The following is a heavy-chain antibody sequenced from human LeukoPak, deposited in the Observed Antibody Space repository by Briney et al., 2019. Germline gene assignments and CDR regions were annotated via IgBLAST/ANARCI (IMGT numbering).Heavy chain of an antibody. CDR3: ARMGSSGRFDY. CDR1: GFSLSTRGMR. V-gene: IGHV2-70*04. CDR2: IDWDDDK. Sequence: SGPTLVKPTQTLTLTCTFSGFSLSTRGMRVSWIRQPPGKALEWLSRIDWDDDKFYSTSLKTRLTISKDTSKNQVVLTMTNMDPVDTATYYCARMGSSGRFDYWGQGTLVTVSS. D-gene: IGHD6-19*01. J-gene: IGHJ4*02.